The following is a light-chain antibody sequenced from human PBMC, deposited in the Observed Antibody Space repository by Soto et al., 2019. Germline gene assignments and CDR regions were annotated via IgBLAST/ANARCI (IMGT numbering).Light chain of an antibody. J-gene: IGKJ4*01. V-gene: IGKV3-11*01. CDR3: QQRSNWRLT. CDR2: DAS. CDR1: QSVSSY. Sequence: EIVLTQSPATLSLSPGERATLSCRASQSVSSYLAWYQQKPGQAPRLLIYDASNRATGIPARFSGSGSGPDLTLTISRLEPEDFAVYYCQQRSNWRLTFGGGTKVEIK.